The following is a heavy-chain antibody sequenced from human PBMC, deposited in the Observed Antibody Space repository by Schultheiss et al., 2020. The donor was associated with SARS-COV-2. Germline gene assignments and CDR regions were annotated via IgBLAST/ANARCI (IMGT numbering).Heavy chain of an antibody. CDR3: AREGCSSTSCYTLMDYYYMDV. D-gene: IGHD2-2*02. J-gene: IGHJ6*03. CDR1: GFTFSSYW. V-gene: IGHV3-74*01. Sequence: GGSLRLSCAASGFTFSSYWMYWVRQAPGKGLVWVSRIKSDGTGIIYADSVKGRFTISRDNAKNTLYLQMNSLRAEDTAVYYCAREGCSSTSCYTLMDYYYMDVWGKGTTVTVCS. CDR2: IKSDGTGI.